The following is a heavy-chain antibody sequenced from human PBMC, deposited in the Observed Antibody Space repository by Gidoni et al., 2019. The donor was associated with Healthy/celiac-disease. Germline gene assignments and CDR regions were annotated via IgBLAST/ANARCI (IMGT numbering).Heavy chain of an antibody. V-gene: IGHV3-9*01. J-gene: IGHJ4*02. CDR2: ISWNSGSI. CDR1: GFTFDDYA. D-gene: IGHD6-19*01. CDR3: AKEDIAVAGFDY. Sequence: EVQLVDSGGGLVQPGRSLRLSCAASGFTFDDYAMHWVRQAPGKGLECVSGISWNSGSIGYADSVKGRFTISRDNAKNSLYLQMNSLRAEDTALYYCAKEDIAVAGFDYWGQGTLVTVSS.